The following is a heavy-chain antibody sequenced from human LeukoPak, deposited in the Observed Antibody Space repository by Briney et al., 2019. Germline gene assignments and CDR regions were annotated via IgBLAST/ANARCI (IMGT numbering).Heavy chain of an antibody. D-gene: IGHD3-16*01. CDR3: TTDNGYTPFPIFAY. CDR1: GFSVTNAY. V-gene: IGHV3-15*01. J-gene: IGHJ4*02. CDR2: IKRKPDGGTT. Sequence: GGSLRLSCAASGFSVTNAYMSWARQAPGKGLDWVGRIKRKPDGGTTDFAAPVKGRFTISRDDSKNTLYLQMNSLKTEDTAVYYCTTDNGYTPFPIFAYWGQGILVTVSP.